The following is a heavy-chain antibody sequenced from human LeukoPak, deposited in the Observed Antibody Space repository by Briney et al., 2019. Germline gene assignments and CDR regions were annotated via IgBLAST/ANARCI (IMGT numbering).Heavy chain of an antibody. Sequence: GSLRLSCAASGFTFSNAWMSWVRQAPGKGLEWVGRIKSKTDGGTTDYAAPVKGRFTISRDDSKNTLYLQMNSLKTEDTAVYYCTTGTMIVVVITDYYFDYWGQGTLVTVSS. J-gene: IGHJ4*02. CDR3: TTGTMIVVVITDYYFDY. CDR2: IKSKTDGGTT. V-gene: IGHV3-15*01. D-gene: IGHD3-22*01. CDR1: GFTFSNAW.